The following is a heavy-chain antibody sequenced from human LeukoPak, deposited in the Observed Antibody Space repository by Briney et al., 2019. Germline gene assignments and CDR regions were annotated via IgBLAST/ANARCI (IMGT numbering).Heavy chain of an antibody. V-gene: IGHV3-23*01. D-gene: IGHD2-2*01. CDR3: AKEALSYCSSTSCYLGAFDI. Sequence: GGSLRLSCAASGFTFSSYAMSWVRQAPGKGLEWVAAISGSGGSTYYADSVKGRFTISRDNSKKPLYLQMNSLRAEDTAVYYCAKEALSYCSSTSCYLGAFDIWGQGTMVTVSS. J-gene: IGHJ3*02. CDR2: ISGSGGST. CDR1: GFTFSSYA.